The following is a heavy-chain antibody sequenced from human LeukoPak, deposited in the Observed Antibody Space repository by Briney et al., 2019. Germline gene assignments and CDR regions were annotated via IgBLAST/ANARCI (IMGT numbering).Heavy chain of an antibody. V-gene: IGHV3-9*01. CDR3: AREYRDAFDI. CDR1: GFTFDDYA. D-gene: IGHD2-2*02. Sequence: GGSLRLSCAASGFTFDDYAMHWVRQAPGKGLEWVSGISWNSGSIGYADSVKGRFTISRDNAKNSLYLQMNSLRAEDTAVYYCAREYRDAFDIWGQGTMVTVSS. J-gene: IGHJ3*02. CDR2: ISWNSGSI.